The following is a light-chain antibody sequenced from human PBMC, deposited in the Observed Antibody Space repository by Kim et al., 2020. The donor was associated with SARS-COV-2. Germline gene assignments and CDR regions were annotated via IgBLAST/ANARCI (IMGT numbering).Light chain of an antibody. V-gene: IGKV3-15*01. Sequence: LTGSAGERATRSCGASQSVTTYLAWYQQKPGQAPRLLIYDVSTRATGIPARFSGSGSGTEFTLTISSLQSEDFAVYYCQQYYDWWAFGQGTKVEI. CDR3: QQYYDWWA. CDR2: DVS. J-gene: IGKJ1*01. CDR1: QSVTTY.